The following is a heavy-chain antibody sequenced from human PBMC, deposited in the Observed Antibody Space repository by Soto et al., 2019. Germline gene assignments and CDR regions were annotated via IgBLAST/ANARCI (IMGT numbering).Heavy chain of an antibody. CDR2: ISDSGGTS. J-gene: IGHJ4*02. V-gene: IGHV3-23*04. Sequence: EVQLVDSGGGLVQPGGSLRLSFAASGFIFSNYVMSWVRQAPGRWLELVSSISDSGGTSYYADSVKGRFTISRDNSKNTLYRQMNSLRAEDTAIYYCAKRPRALRTFDYWGQGPLVTVSS. CDR1: GFIFSNYV. D-gene: IGHD5-12*01. CDR3: AKRPRALRTFDY.